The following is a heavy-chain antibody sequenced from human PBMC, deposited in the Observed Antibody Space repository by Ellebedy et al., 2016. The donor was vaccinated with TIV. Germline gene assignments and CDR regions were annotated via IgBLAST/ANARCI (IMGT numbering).Heavy chain of an antibody. D-gene: IGHD1-14*01. Sequence: GESLKISCAASGFTFSHYYMTWVRQAPGKGLEWVANIDQNGGEKSYVDSVKGRFTISRDNAKNSLFLQMNSLRVEDTAVYYCARETPNRAFDIWGRGAMVTVSS. CDR2: IDQNGGEK. CDR1: GFTFSHYY. V-gene: IGHV3-7*01. J-gene: IGHJ3*02. CDR3: ARETPNRAFDI.